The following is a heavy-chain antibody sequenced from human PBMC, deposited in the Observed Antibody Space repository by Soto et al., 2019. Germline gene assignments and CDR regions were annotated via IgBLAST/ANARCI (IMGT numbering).Heavy chain of an antibody. D-gene: IGHD2-15*01. V-gene: IGHV3-74*01. Sequence: EVQLVESGGGVVQPGESLRLSCAASGFTFSNYWMHWVRQAPGTGLVWVSRIDSDGSRITYADFVKVRFTISRDNAKNTVYLHMNSLTAEDPAVYYCVRTSLVVAVATREDFWGQGTLVTVSS. J-gene: IGHJ4*02. CDR3: VRTSLVVAVATREDF. CDR2: IDSDGSRI. CDR1: GFTFSNYW.